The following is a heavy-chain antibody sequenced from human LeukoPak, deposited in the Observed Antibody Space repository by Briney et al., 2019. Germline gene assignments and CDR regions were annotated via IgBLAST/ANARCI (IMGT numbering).Heavy chain of an antibody. CDR1: VDSITSSY. CDR3: ARDSSGLDAFDV. Sequence: SETMSLTCTVSVDSITSSYWSWVRQPPGKGLEWIGCIYNSGSTSYHSGNTKFNPSLKSRVTLSVDTSKNQFSLKLTSVTAADTAVYYCARDSSGLDAFDVWGPGTMVTVSS. D-gene: IGHD3-22*01. J-gene: IGHJ3*01. V-gene: IGHV4-59*01. CDR2: IYNSGST.